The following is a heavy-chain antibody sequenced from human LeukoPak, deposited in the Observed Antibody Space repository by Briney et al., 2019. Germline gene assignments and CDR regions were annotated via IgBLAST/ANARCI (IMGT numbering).Heavy chain of an antibody. V-gene: IGHV3-9*01. Sequence: GRSLRLSCAASGFTFDEYAMHWVRQAPGKGLEWVSGISWNSGRIGYADSVKGRFTISRDNAKNSLYLQMNSPRSEDTALYYCAKDLTTNGGSSIDYWGQGTLVTVSS. CDR3: AKDLTTNGGSSIDY. CDR2: ISWNSGRI. D-gene: IGHD1-26*01. CDR1: GFTFDEYA. J-gene: IGHJ4*02.